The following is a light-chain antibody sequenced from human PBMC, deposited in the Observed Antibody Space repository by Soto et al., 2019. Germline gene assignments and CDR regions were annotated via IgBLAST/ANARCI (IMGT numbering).Light chain of an antibody. Sequence: QSALTQPASVSGSPGQSITISCIGTSNDVGGYNYVSWYQQPPGKAPKLLIYEVSNRPSGVSSRFSGSKSGNTASLTISGLQTEDEADYYCSSYMSTTTYVFGTGTKVTV. V-gene: IGLV2-14*01. CDR3: SSYMSTTTYV. CDR1: SNDVGGYNY. J-gene: IGLJ1*01. CDR2: EVS.